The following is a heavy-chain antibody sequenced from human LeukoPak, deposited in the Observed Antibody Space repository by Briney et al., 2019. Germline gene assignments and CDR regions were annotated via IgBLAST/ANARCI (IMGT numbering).Heavy chain of an antibody. J-gene: IGHJ6*02. CDR2: IYYSGST. V-gene: IGHV4-31*03. CDR1: GGSISRGGYY. D-gene: IGHD3-9*01. CDR3: AREPPLRYYGMDV. Sequence: SETLSLTCTVSGGSISRGGYYWSWIRQHPGKGLEWIGYIYYSGSTYYNPSLKSRVTISVDTSKNQFSLKLSSVTAADTAVYYCAREPPLRYYGMDVWGQGTTVTVSS.